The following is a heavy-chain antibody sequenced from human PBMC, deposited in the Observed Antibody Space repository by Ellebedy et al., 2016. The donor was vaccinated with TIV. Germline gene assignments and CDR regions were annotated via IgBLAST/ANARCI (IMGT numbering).Heavy chain of an antibody. CDR1: GFPLTTSGVG. J-gene: IGHJ4*02. CDR3: ARLTSGFDY. Sequence: SGPTLVKPTQNLTLTCTFSGFPLTTSGVGVGWIRQPPGKALDWFALIYGDEDKRYSPSLKSRLTITKDTSKNQVVLTMTNMDPVDTATYYCARLTSGFDYWGQGTLVTVSS. CDR2: IYGDEDK. V-gene: IGHV2-5*02. D-gene: IGHD2-2*01.